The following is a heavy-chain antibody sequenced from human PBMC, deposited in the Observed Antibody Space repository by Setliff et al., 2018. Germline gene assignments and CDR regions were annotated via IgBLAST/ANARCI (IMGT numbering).Heavy chain of an antibody. J-gene: IGHJ3*02. CDR2: IYPGDSDT. V-gene: IGHV5-51*01. D-gene: IGHD3-22*01. CDR3: ARQGEREGITMIDAFDI. CDR1: GYSFTSYW. Sequence: PGESLKISCKGSGYSFTSYWIGWVRQMPGKGLEWMGIIYPGDSDTRYSPSFQGQVTISADKSISTAYLQWSSLKASDTPMYYCARQGEREGITMIDAFDIWGQGTMVTVSS.